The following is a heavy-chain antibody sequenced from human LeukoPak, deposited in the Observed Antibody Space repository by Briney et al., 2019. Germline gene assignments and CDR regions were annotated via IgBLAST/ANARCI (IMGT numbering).Heavy chain of an antibody. CDR2: VNRDGSET. V-gene: IGHV3-7*03. CDR1: GFALSSHW. J-gene: IGHJ6*02. Sequence: GGSLRLSCAASGFALSSHWMTWVRQVPGRGPEWVANVNRDGSETYYLDSVKGRFTISKDNAKNSLYLQMNSLRPEDTALYHCARNNGMDVWAQGTTVIVSS. CDR3: ARNNGMDV.